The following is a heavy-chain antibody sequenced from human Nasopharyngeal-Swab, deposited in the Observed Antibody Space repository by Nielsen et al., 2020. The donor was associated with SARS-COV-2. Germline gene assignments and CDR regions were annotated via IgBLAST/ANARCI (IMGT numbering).Heavy chain of an antibody. Sequence: ASVKVSCKVSGYTLTVLPIHWVRQAPGKGLEWMGTVVPEDGEPIYAQNFQGRVTMTEDTSTYTAYLERSSLRSEDTAVYYCASEGSEVFGVVIYAFDIWGPGTLVTVSS. J-gene: IGHJ3*02. CDR2: VVPEDGEP. V-gene: IGHV1-24*01. CDR1: GYTLTVLP. CDR3: ASEGSEVFGVVIYAFDI. D-gene: IGHD3-3*01.